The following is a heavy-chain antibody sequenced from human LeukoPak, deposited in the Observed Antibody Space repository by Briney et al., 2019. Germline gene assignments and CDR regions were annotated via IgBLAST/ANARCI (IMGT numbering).Heavy chain of an antibody. D-gene: IGHD3-22*01. CDR3: ARGAPHYYDSSGYYQEGAFDI. J-gene: IGHJ3*02. Sequence: SETLSLTCNVSGGSITSSIYYWGWIRQPPGKWLEWIGSIYYSGTTHYNPSLKSRVSISLDTSKNQFSLKLSSVTAADTAVYYCARGAPHYYDSSGYYQEGAFDIWGQGTMVTVSS. CDR1: GGSITSSIYY. V-gene: IGHV4-39*01. CDR2: IYYSGTT.